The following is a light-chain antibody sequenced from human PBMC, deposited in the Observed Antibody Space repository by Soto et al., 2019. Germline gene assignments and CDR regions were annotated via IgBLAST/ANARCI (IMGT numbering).Light chain of an antibody. Sequence: QSALTQPPSVSGSPGQSVNISCTGTKEVASYNRVSWYQQTPGTSPKLLIYDVTKRASGISDRFSGSKSGNTASLTISGLHTDDEGDYYCGLYTIAETVVLGGGTKLTVL. CDR3: GLYTIAETVV. J-gene: IGLJ2*01. CDR1: KEVASYNR. CDR2: DVT. V-gene: IGLV2-18*01.